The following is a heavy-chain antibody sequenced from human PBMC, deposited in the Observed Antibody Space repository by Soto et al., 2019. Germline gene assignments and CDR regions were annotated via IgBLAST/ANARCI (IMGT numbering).Heavy chain of an antibody. D-gene: IGHD2-2*02. CDR2: MNPNSGNT. CDR1: GYTFTRYD. CDR3: ASEGTIRGDDY. J-gene: IGHJ4*02. V-gene: IGHV1-8*01. Sequence: QVQLVQSGAEVKKPGASVRVSCKASGYTFTRYDINWVRQATGQGLEWMGWMNPNSGNTGYAQKFQGRVTMTRNTSISTDHMELSSLRSEDTAVYYGASEGTIRGDDYWGQGTLVTVSS.